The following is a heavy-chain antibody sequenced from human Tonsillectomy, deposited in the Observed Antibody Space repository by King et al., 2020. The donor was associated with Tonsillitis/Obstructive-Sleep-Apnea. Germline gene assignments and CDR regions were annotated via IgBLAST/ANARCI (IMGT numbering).Heavy chain of an antibody. J-gene: IGHJ4*02. Sequence: QLVQSGAEVKKTGSSVKVSCKASGYTFTYRYLHWVRQAPGQALEWMGWITPFNGDANYAQSFQDRVTITRDRSMTTAYIELSSLRSEDTAMYYCAHTYDSSGSFDCWGQGTLVSVSS. V-gene: IGHV1-45*02. CDR3: AHTYDSSGSFDC. CDR1: GYTFTYRY. CDR2: ITPFNGDA. D-gene: IGHD3-22*01.